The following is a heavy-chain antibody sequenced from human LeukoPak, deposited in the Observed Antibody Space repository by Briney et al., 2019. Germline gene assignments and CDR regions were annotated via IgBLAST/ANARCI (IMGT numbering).Heavy chain of an antibody. CDR3: ARDRGDGYNFGSFDY. J-gene: IGHJ4*02. Sequence: ASVKVSCKASGYTFTSYYMHWVRQAPGHGLEWMGIINPSGGSTSYAQKFQGRVTMTRDMSTSTVYVELSSLRSEDTAVYYCARDRGDGYNFGSFDYWGQGTLVTVSS. CDR2: INPSGGST. V-gene: IGHV1-46*01. D-gene: IGHD5-24*01. CDR1: GYTFTSYY.